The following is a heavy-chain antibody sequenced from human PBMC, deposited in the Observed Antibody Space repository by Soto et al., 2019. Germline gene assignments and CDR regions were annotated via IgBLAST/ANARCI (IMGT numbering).Heavy chain of an antibody. CDR1: GDSMSSSNW. CDR2: AHHSGRT. V-gene: IGHV4-4*02. J-gene: IGHJ4*02. Sequence: SETLSLTCTVSGDSMSSSNWWNWVRQPPGKGLEWIGEAHHSGRTNYNPSLKTRVTISVDRSQNLFSLKLASVTAADTAVYYCVRTPRYWGQGTLVTVSS. CDR3: VRTPRY. D-gene: IGHD2-15*01.